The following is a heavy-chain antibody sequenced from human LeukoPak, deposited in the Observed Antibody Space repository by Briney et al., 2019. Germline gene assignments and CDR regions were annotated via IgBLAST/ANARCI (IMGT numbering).Heavy chain of an antibody. D-gene: IGHD6-13*01. CDR2: ISQSGST. CDR1: GGSFSGYY. CDR3: GGGGTIAAAGVDY. Sequence: PSETLSLTCAVYGGSFSGYYWSWIRQPPGRGLEWIGEISQSGSTNYNPSLKSRITMSVDTSKNQFSLQLSSVTAADTAVYFCGGGGTIAAAGVDYWGHGILVTVSS. J-gene: IGHJ4*01. V-gene: IGHV4-34*01.